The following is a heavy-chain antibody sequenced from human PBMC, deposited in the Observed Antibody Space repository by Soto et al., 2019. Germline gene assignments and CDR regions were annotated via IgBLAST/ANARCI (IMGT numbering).Heavy chain of an antibody. D-gene: IGHD3-3*01. CDR2: INPATGAA. Sequence: QLHLVQSGAVVKKPGASVTVSCSASGYPVTAYYMHWVRQAPGRGLEWMGGINPATGAAKYTQTFRGRVTMTGDTSTSTVFRELSGLTSEAPAVFYWARGGGVGVAGSAAFDMWGQGTLVTVSS. J-gene: IGHJ3*02. V-gene: IGHV1-2*02. CDR3: ARGGGVGVAGSAAFDM. CDR1: GYPVTAYY.